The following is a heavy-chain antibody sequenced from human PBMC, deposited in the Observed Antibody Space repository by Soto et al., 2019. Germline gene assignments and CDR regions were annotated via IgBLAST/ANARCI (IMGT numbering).Heavy chain of an antibody. J-gene: IGHJ4*02. D-gene: IGHD6-6*01. Sequence: PSETLSLTCTVSGGSVSSGDYFWSWIRQPPGKGLEWIGYIYYSGSTYYNPSLESRVTISVDTSKNQFSLKLSSVTAADTAVYYCARGAYSSSSSYFDYWGQGTMVTVYS. CDR1: GGSVSSGDYF. CDR3: ARGAYSSSSSYFDY. CDR2: IYYSGST. V-gene: IGHV4-30-4*01.